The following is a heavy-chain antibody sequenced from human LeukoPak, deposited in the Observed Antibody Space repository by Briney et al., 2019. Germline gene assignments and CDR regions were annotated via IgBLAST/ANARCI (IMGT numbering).Heavy chain of an antibody. V-gene: IGHV3-30-3*02. D-gene: IGHD3-22*01. J-gene: IGHJ4*02. CDR1: GFTFSSYA. Sequence: PGGSLRLSCAASGFTFSSYAMHWVRQAPGKGLEWVAVISYDGSNKYYADSVKGRFTISRDNAKNSLSLQMNSLRAEDTALYYCANDIRYDSSGGFDYWGQGTLVTVSS. CDR2: ISYDGSNK. CDR3: ANDIRYDSSGGFDY.